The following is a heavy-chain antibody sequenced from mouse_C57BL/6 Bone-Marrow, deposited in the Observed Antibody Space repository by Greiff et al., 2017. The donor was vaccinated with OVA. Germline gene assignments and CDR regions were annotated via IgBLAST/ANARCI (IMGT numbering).Heavy chain of an antibody. CDR2: ISNGGGST. D-gene: IGHD1-1*01. V-gene: IGHV5-12*01. CDR1: GFTFSDYY. Sequence: EVQLVESGGGLVQPGGSLKLSCAASGFTFSDYYMYWVRQTPEKRLEWVAYISNGGGSTYYPDTVKGRFTISRDNAKNTLYLQMSRLKSEDTAMYYCARPEEYYGSSPAWFAYWGQGTLVTVSA. CDR3: ARPEEYYGSSPAWFAY. J-gene: IGHJ3*01.